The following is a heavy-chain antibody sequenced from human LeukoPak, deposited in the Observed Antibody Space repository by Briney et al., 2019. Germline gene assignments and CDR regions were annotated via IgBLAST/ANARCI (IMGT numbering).Heavy chain of an antibody. D-gene: IGHD3-10*01. J-gene: IGHJ6*02. CDR3: AGPGSGSYYNPSSGMDV. Sequence: ASVKVSCKASGYTFTSYDINWVRQATGQGLEWMGWMNPNSGNTGYAQKFQGRVTMTRNTSISTAYMELSSLRSEDTAVYYCAGPGSGSYYNPSSGMDVWGQGTTVTVSS. CDR1: GYTFTSYD. V-gene: IGHV1-8*01. CDR2: MNPNSGNT.